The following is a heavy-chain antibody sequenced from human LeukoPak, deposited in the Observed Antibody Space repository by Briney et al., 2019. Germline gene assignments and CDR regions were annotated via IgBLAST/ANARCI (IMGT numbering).Heavy chain of an antibody. CDR2: ISWNSGSI. J-gene: IGHJ4*02. V-gene: IGHV3-9*01. Sequence: GGSLRLSCAASGFTFDDYAMHWVRQAPGKGLEWVSGISWNSGSIDYADSVKGRFTISRDNAKNSLYLQMNSLRAEDTALYYCAKATGGAFGEFFDYWGQGTLVTVSS. D-gene: IGHD3-10*01. CDR1: GFTFDDYA. CDR3: AKATGGAFGEFFDY.